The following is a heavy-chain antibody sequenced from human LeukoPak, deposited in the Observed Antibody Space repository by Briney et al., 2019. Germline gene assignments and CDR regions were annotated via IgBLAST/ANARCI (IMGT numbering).Heavy chain of an antibody. CDR2: INHSGST. CDR1: GGSFSGYY. Sequence: SETLSLTCAVYGGSFSGYYWSWIRQPPGKGLEWIGEINHSGSTNYNPSLKSRVTISVDTSKNQFSLKLNSVTAADTAVYYCAKSNGYGLVDIWGKGTMVTVSS. CDR3: AKSNGYGLVDI. D-gene: IGHD3-10*01. J-gene: IGHJ3*02. V-gene: IGHV4-34*01.